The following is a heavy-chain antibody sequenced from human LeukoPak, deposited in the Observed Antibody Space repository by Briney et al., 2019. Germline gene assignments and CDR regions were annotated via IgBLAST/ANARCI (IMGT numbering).Heavy chain of an antibody. V-gene: IGHV4-59*01. CDR3: ARDLRYSSGRGFDY. D-gene: IGHD6-19*01. CDR2: IYYSGST. Sequence: PSETLSLTCTVSGGSISSYYWSWIRQPPGKGLEWIGDIYYSGSTNYNPSLKSRVTISVDTSKHQLSLKLSSVTAADTAVYYCARDLRYSSGRGFDYWGQGTLVTVSS. J-gene: IGHJ4*02. CDR1: GGSISSYY.